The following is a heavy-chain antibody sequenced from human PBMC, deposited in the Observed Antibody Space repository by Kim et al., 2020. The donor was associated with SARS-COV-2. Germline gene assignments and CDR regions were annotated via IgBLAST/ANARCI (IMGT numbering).Heavy chain of an antibody. D-gene: IGHD5-12*01. CDR1: GGSFSGYY. Sequence: SGTLSLTCAVYGGSFSGYYWSWIRQPPGKGLEWIGEINHSGSTNYNPSLKSRVTISVDTSKNQFSLKLSSVTAADTAVYYCARGREMANFDYWGQGTLVTVSS. CDR3: ARGREMANFDY. J-gene: IGHJ4*02. CDR2: INHSGST. V-gene: IGHV4-34*01.